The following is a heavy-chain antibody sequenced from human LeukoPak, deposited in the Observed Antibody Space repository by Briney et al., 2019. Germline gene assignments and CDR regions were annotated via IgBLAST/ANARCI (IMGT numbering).Heavy chain of an antibody. V-gene: IGHV1-69*05. CDR1: GGTFSSYA. D-gene: IGHD2-15*01. J-gene: IGHJ4*02. CDR2: IIPIFGTA. Sequence: ASVKVSCKASGGTFSSYAISWVRQAPGQGLEWMGGIIPIFGTANYAQKFQDRVTITTDESTSTAYMELSSLRSEDTAVYYCARGSKVLVAATYDWGQGTLVTVSS. CDR3: ARGSKVLVAATYD.